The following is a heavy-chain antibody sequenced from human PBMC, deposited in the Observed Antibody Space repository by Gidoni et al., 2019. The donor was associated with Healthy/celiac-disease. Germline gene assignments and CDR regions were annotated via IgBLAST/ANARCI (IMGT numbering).Heavy chain of an antibody. V-gene: IGHV3-66*02. D-gene: IGHD3-3*01. CDR3: ARDLRDYDFWSGNPH. J-gene: IGHJ4*02. CDR2: IYSGGST. Sequence: EVQLVESGGGLVQPGGSLRLSCAASGFTVSSNYMSWVRQAPGKGLEWVSVIYSGGSTYYADSVKGRFTISRDNSKNTLYLQMNSLRAEDTAVYYCARDLRDYDFWSGNPHWGQGTLVTVSS. CDR1: GFTVSSNY.